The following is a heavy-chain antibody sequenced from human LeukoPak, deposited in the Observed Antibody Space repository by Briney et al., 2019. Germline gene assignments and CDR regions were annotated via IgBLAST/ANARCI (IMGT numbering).Heavy chain of an antibody. CDR3: ARDFGSRAAAGYYYYMDV. Sequence: GGSLRLSCAASGFTFSSYSMNWVRQAPGKGLEWVSSISSSSSYIYYADSVKGRFTISRDNAKNSLYLQMNSLRAEDTAVYYCARDFGSRAAAGYYYYMDVWGKGTTVTVSS. D-gene: IGHD6-13*01. CDR1: GFTFSSYS. J-gene: IGHJ6*03. CDR2: ISSSSSYI. V-gene: IGHV3-21*01.